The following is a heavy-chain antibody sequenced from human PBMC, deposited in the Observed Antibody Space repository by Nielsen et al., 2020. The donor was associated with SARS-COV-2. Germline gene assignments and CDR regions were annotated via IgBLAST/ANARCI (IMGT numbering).Heavy chain of an antibody. V-gene: IGHV3-48*02. J-gene: IGHJ1*01. CDR2: ISPDSHAI. D-gene: IGHD6-19*01. Sequence: WIRQPPGKGLEWISYISPDSHAIYYADSVMGRFTVSRDNADNSLFLQMNSLRDEDTAVYYCAKMSPPGIAVGTTEYFQHWGQGTPVTVSS. CDR3: AKMSPPGIAVGTTEYFQH.